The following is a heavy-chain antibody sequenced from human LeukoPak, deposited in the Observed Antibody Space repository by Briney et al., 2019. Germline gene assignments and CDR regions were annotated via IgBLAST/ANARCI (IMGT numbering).Heavy chain of an antibody. V-gene: IGHV4-39*01. CDR1: GGSISSSSYY. CDR2: IYYSGST. J-gene: IGHJ4*02. Sequence: PSETLSLTCTVSGGSISSSSYYWGWIRQPPGKGLEWIGSIYYSGSTYYNPSLKSRVTISVDTSKNQFSLKLSSVTAADTAVYYCARLMKGSGCDYWGQGTLVTVSS. D-gene: IGHD6-19*01. CDR3: ARLMKGSGCDY.